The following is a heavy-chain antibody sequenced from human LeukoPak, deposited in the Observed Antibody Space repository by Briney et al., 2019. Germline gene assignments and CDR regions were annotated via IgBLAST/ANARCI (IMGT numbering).Heavy chain of an antibody. Sequence: GGSLRLSCAASGFTVSSNYMSWVRQAPGKGLEWVSVIYSGGSTYYADSVKGRFTISRDNSKNTMYLQMNSLRAEDTAVYYCASNSGYDLDYYYMDVWGKGTTVTVSS. D-gene: IGHD5-12*01. J-gene: IGHJ6*03. CDR2: IYSGGST. V-gene: IGHV3-53*01. CDR3: ASNSGYDLDYYYMDV. CDR1: GFTVSSNY.